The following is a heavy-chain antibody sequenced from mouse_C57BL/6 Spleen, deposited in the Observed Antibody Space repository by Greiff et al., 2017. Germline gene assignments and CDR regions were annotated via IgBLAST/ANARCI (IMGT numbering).Heavy chain of an antibody. V-gene: IGHV1-26*01. D-gene: IGHD1-1*01. Sequence: EVQLQQSGPELVKPGASVKISCKASGYTFTDYCMNWVKQSHGKSLEWIGDINPNNGGTSYNQKFKGKATLTVDKSSSTAYMELRSLTSEDSAVYYCYGPSFAYWGQGTLVTVSA. CDR3: YGPSFAY. CDR1: GYTFTDYC. CDR2: INPNNGGT. J-gene: IGHJ3*01.